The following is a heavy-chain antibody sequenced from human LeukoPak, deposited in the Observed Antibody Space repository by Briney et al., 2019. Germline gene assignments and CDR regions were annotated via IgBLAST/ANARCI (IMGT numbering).Heavy chain of an antibody. CDR3: ARVVVAVQYVMDV. D-gene: IGHD2-15*01. CDR1: GFXFSNYI. V-gene: IGHV3-21*01. Sequence: GGSLRLSCAASGFXFSNYIINWVRQAPGKGQEWVSSISSSSYIYYADSVKGRFTISRGNAKNSLYLQMNSLRAEDTAVYYCARVVVAVQYVMDVWGQGTTVTVSS. J-gene: IGHJ6*02. CDR2: ISSSSYI.